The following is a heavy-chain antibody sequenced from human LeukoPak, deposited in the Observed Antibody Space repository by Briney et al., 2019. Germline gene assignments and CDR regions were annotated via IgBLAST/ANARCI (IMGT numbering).Heavy chain of an antibody. J-gene: IGHJ4*02. CDR3: ARDEAMVRGAFDY. Sequence: ASVKVSCKASGYTFTSYYMHWVRQAPGQGREWMGIINPSGGSTSYAQKFQGRVTMTRDMSTSTVYMELSSLRSEDTAVYYCARDEAMVRGAFDYWGQGTLVTVSS. V-gene: IGHV1-46*01. D-gene: IGHD3-10*01. CDR2: INPSGGST. CDR1: GYTFTSYY.